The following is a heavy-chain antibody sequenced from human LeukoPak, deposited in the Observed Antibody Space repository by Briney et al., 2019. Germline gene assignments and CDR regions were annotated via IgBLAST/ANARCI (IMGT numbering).Heavy chain of an antibody. CDR2: ISDDGYST. Sequence: GGSLRLSCAASRFIFDNYGMTWVRQAPGKWLEWVSGISDDGYSTYYADSVKGRFTISRDNSKNTLYLHMSSLRVEDTAVFYFARVAPPLDDYIRGSFPYYFDYWGQGTPVTVSS. D-gene: IGHD3-16*01. J-gene: IGHJ4*02. V-gene: IGHV3-23*01. CDR3: ARVAPPLDDYIRGSFPYYFDY. CDR1: RFIFDNYG.